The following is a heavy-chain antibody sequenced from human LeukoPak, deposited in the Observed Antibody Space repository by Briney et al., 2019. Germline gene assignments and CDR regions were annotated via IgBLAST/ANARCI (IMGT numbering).Heavy chain of an antibody. CDR3: ARQRDALSMIFNH. CDR2: INHSGSA. J-gene: IGHJ1*01. CDR1: GGSFSGYY. Sequence: SETLSLTCAVSGGSFSGYYWTWIRQPPGKGLEWIGEINHSGSANYNPSLKSRVAMSVDTSRNQISLGLSSVTAADTAVYYCARQRDALSMIFNHWGQGTLVTVSS. D-gene: IGHD2/OR15-2a*01. V-gene: IGHV4-34*01.